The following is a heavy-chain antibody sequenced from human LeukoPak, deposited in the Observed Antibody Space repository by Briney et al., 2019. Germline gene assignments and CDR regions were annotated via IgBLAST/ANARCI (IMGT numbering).Heavy chain of an antibody. CDR1: GYTFTGCY. Sequence: ASVKVSCKASGYTFTGCYMHWVRQAPGQGLEWMGWINPNSGDTKYAQKFQGRVTMTRDTSINTAYMELSRLRSDDTAVYYCATQRGSYLWGTDFDYWGQGTLVTVSS. CDR3: ATQRGSYLWGTDFDY. CDR2: INPNSGDT. V-gene: IGHV1-2*02. D-gene: IGHD3-16*01. J-gene: IGHJ4*02.